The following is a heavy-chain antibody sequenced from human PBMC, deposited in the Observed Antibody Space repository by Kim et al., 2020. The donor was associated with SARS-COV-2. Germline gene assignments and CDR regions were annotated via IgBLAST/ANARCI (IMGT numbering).Heavy chain of an antibody. CDR2: IRNGGSI. J-gene: IGHJ4*02. CDR1: GFTFSSYS. D-gene: IGHD3-10*01. V-gene: IGHV3-48*02. CDR3: ARDDLWAFDY. Sequence: GGSLRLSCAASGFTFSSYSMNWVRQAPGKGLEWVSYIRNGGSIYYADSVKGRFTISRDNAKNSLYLQMNSLRDEDTAVYYCARDDLWAFDYWGQGTLVTVSS.